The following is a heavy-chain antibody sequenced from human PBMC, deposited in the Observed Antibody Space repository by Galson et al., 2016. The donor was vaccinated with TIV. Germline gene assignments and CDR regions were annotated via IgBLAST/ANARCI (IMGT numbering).Heavy chain of an antibody. CDR1: GGSLSSSTYY. CDR2: SYYSGDT. J-gene: IGHJ3*02. Sequence: ETLSLTCTVSGGSLSSSTYYWGWIRQAPGKGLEWIGSSYYSGDTYYNPSLKSRLTVSVDTSKNHYSLKLNGVTATDTAVYYCARHREWELGAFDIWGQGTMVTVSS. D-gene: IGHD1-7*01. V-gene: IGHV4-39*01. CDR3: ARHREWELGAFDI.